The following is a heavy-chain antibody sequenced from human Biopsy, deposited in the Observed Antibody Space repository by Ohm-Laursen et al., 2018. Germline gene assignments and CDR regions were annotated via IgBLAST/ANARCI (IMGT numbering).Heavy chain of an antibody. D-gene: IGHD1-1*01. CDR3: AADINAWNVNY. CDR1: SYTFTDYN. Sequence: GASVKVSCKASSYTFTDYNIHWMRQAPGQGLEWMGWINPDNGGTIHAQKFQGRVTVTRDTSISTAYVEVTSLRSDDTAVYYCAADINAWNVNYWGQGTLVTVSS. V-gene: IGHV1-2*02. CDR2: INPDNGGT. J-gene: IGHJ4*02.